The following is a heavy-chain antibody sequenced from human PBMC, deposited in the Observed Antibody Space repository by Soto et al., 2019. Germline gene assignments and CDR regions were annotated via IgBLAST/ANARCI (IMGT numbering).Heavy chain of an antibody. V-gene: IGHV3-7*01. J-gene: IGHJ4*02. CDR2: IKQDGSER. CDR1: GFTFSAYS. D-gene: IGHD1-1*01. CDR3: ARQRGCDY. Sequence: PGGSLRLSCAASGFTFSAYSMSWVRQAPGKGLEWVANIKQDGSERYYVASVKGRFTISRDNAKNSVYLQMNSLRADDTAVYYRARQRGCDYWGQGTLVTVSS.